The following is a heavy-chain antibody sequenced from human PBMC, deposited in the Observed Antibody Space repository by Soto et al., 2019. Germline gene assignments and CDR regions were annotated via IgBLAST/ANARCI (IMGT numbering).Heavy chain of an antibody. Sequence: PSETLSLTCTVSGGSISSGDYYWSWIRQPPGKGLEWIGYIYYSGSTYYNPSLKSRVTISVDTSKNQFSLKLSSVTAADTAVYYCARDRYDSSDLDYWGQGTLVTVSS. CDR3: ARDRYDSSDLDY. J-gene: IGHJ4*02. V-gene: IGHV4-30-4*01. CDR1: GGSISSGDYY. CDR2: IYYSGST. D-gene: IGHD3-22*01.